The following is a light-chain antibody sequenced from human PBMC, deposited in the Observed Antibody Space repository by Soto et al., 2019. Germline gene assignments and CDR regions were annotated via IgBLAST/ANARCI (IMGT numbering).Light chain of an antibody. CDR2: ATS. Sequence: PGDRATLSCRASQSVSSNYLTWYQQRPGQAPRVLIYATSNRAFGVPDKFSGSGSGTDFTLTISRLEPEDFAVYYCQHYGTSLWTFGQGTRVDI. CDR1: QSVSSNY. J-gene: IGKJ1*01. CDR3: QHYGTSLWT. V-gene: IGKV3-20*01.